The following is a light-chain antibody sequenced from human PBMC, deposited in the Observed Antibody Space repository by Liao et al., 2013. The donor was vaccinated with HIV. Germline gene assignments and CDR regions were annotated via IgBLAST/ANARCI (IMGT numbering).Light chain of an antibody. Sequence: SYELTQPPSVSVAPGKTARITCGGNNIGSKSVHWYQQKPGQAPVLVIYYDSERPSGIPERFSGSSSGTTVTLTISGVQAEDEADYYCQSADSSGTYVFGTGTKVTVL. CDR1: NIGSKS. CDR3: QSADSSGTYV. CDR2: YDS. V-gene: IGLV3-21*01. J-gene: IGLJ1*01.